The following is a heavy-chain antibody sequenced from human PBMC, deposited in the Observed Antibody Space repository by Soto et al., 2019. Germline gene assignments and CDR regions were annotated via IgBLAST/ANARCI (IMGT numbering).Heavy chain of an antibody. Sequence: GASVKVSCKASAGTFPHYGLSWVRQAPGQGLEWIGGIIPVLASTTYAQNFQGRVSMTEDTSTDTAYMELSSLRSEDTAVYYCATDLVVTPGKYWGQGTLVTVSS. CDR2: IIPVLAST. J-gene: IGHJ4*02. CDR1: AGTFPHYG. D-gene: IGHD2-21*02. CDR3: ATDLVVTPGKY. V-gene: IGHV1-69*10.